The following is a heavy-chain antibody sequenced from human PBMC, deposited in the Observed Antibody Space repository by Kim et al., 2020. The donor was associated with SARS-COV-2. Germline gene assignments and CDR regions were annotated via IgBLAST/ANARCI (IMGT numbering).Heavy chain of an antibody. J-gene: IGHJ6*02. CDR3: ARAASYGNFYYYYYGMDV. V-gene: IGHV3-74*01. D-gene: IGHD5-18*01. Sequence: KGRFTISRDNAKNTLYLQMNSLRAEDTAVYYCARAASYGNFYYYYYGMDVWGQGTTVTVSS.